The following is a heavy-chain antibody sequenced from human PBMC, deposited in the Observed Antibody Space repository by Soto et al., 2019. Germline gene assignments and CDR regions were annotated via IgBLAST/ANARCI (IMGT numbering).Heavy chain of an antibody. CDR2: IKSKTDGGTT. J-gene: IGHJ4*02. CDR3: TTANYDFWSGYYFGRSYFDY. CDR1: GFTFSNAW. Sequence: GGSLRLSCAASGFTFSNAWMNWVRQAPGKGLEWVGRIKSKTDGGTTDYAAPVKGRFTISRDDSKNTLYLQMNSLKTEDTAVYYCTTANYDFWSGYYFGRSYFDYWGQGTLVTVSS. V-gene: IGHV3-15*07. D-gene: IGHD3-3*01.